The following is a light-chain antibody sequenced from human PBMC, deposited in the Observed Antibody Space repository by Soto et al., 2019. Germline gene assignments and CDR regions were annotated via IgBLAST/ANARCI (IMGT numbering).Light chain of an antibody. J-gene: IGKJ1*01. CDR1: QTISSW. CDR2: KAS. Sequence: DSRMYLSRSTVSGSVGDRVTIPCRASQTISSWLAWYQQKPGKAPKLLIYKASTLKSGVPSRFSGSGSGTEFTLTISSLQPDDFATYYCQHYNSYSEAFGQGTLVDIK. V-gene: IGKV1-5*03. CDR3: QHYNSYSEA.